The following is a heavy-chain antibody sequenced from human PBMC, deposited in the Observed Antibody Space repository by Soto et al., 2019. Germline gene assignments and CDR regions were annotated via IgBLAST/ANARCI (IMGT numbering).Heavy chain of an antibody. Sequence: VGSLRLSCAGSGFIFKNYALNWVRQAPGKGLEWVASITRDGYNKYYADSVKGRFTISRDNSRDTLSLQMTALTIEDSSVYYCTKSSGGSSSVGMDYWGQGTRVTVSS. CDR1: GFIFKNYA. D-gene: IGHD6-6*01. CDR3: TKSSGGSSSVGMDY. J-gene: IGHJ4*02. CDR2: ITRDGYNK. V-gene: IGHV3-30*04.